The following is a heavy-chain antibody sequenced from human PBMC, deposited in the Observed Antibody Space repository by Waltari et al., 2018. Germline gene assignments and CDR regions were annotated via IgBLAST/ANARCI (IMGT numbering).Heavy chain of an antibody. Sequence: QVQLQQWGAGLLKPSETLSLTCAVYGGSFSGYYWSWIRQPPGKGLEWIGEINHRGSTTYNPSLKRRFTISVDTSKNQFSLKLSSGTAADTAVYYCARGPITWIQLWTAAGYYFDYWGQGTLVTVSS. CDR1: GGSFSGYY. D-gene: IGHD5-18*01. CDR2: INHRGST. J-gene: IGHJ4*02. V-gene: IGHV4-34*01. CDR3: ARGPITWIQLWTAAGYYFDY.